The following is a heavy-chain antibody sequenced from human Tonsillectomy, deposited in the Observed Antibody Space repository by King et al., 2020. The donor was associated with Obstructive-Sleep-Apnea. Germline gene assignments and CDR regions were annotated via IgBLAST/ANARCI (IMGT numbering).Heavy chain of an antibody. CDR2: INSDGSTT. D-gene: IGHD6-19*01. V-gene: IGHV3-74*01. CDR1: GFTFSHYW. J-gene: IGHJ4*02. Sequence: VQLVESGGGLVQPGGSLRLSCAGSGFTFSHYWMHWVRQAPGKGLVWVSLINSDGSTTNYADSVKGRFTISRDNAKNTLCLQMNSLRAEDTAVYYCAREGIAVTGGFDYWGQGTLVTVSS. CDR3: AREGIAVTGGFDY.